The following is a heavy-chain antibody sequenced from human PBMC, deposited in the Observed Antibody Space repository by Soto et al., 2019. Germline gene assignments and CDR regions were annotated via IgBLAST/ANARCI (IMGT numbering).Heavy chain of an antibody. J-gene: IGHJ2*01. Sequence: QVQLQESGPGLVKPSETLSLTCTVSGFSISSYYWSWIRQPPGKGLAWIGYIYYSGSTNYNPSLTSRVTIAVDTAKNQFSLKLSSVTAADTAVYHCARGRGGYFDLWGRGTLVTVSS. CDR3: ARGRGGYFDL. CDR2: IYYSGST. V-gene: IGHV4-59*01. CDR1: GFSISSYY.